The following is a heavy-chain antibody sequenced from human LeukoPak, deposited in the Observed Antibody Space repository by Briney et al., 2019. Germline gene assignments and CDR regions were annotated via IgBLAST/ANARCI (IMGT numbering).Heavy chain of an antibody. J-gene: IGHJ4*02. Sequence: SETLSLTCTVSGGSFSTYYWSWIRQPAGKGLEWIGRIYTSGSTDYNPSLQSRVTISVDASKNQFSLRLSSVTAADTAVYYCARVTVGVRGLHFDLWGQGILVTVSS. CDR1: GGSFSTYY. V-gene: IGHV4-4*07. CDR3: ARVTVGVRGLHFDL. D-gene: IGHD3-10*01. CDR2: IYTSGST.